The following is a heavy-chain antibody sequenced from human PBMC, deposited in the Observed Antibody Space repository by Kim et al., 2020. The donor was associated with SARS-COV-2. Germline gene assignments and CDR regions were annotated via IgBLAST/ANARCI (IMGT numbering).Heavy chain of an antibody. CDR1: GFTFSSYC. CDR3: AEDNGYCSGGSCQGYYYYYRMHV. D-gene: IGHD2-15*01. J-gene: IGHJ6*02. Sequence: GGSLRLSCAASGFTFSSYCMHWVRQAPGKGLEWVAVISYDGSNKYSADFVKGRFTFSRDNSKNTLYLKMNILSAEDTAVYYCAEDNGYCSGGSCQGYYYYYRMHVWRRGTRVPVS. V-gene: IGHV3-30*18. CDR2: ISYDGSNK.